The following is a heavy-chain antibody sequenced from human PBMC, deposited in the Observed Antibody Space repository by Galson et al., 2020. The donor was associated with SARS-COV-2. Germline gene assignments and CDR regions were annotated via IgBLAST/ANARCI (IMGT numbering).Heavy chain of an antibody. J-gene: IGHJ4*02. CDR1: GGSISSYY. D-gene: IGHD4-4*01. CDR2: VYYTGTT. Sequence: SETLSLTCSVSGGSISSYYWSWVRQPPGKGLEWIGYVYYTGTTNYAPSLKSRVTMSLDTSKTQFSLRLTSVTPADTAVYFCARDDSHYTPGYFAYCGQGILVTVSS. CDR3: ARDDSHYTPGYFAY. V-gene: IGHV4-59*01.